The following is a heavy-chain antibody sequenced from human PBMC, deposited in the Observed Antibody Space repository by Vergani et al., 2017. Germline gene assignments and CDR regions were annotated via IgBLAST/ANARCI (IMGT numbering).Heavy chain of an antibody. CDR3: VRDPDYSTFDS. CDR1: GFTSSYYG. V-gene: IGHV3-30*03. Sequence: QVHLVESGGGVVQPGRSLRLSCVVSGFTSSYYGMHWVRQAPGKGLEWVAVISYDGTQKYYADSVKGRFTISRDNSKSTLYLQMNSLRADDSALYFCVRDPDYSTFDSWGQGTLVTVS. CDR2: ISYDGTQK. J-gene: IGHJ4*02. D-gene: IGHD4-11*01.